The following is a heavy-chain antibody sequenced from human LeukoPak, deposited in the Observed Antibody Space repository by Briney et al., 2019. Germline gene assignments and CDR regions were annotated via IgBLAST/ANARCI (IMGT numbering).Heavy chain of an antibody. V-gene: IGHV4-30-4*08. CDR2: IYYSGST. Sequence: SQTLSLTCTVSGGSISSGDYYWSWIRQPPGKGLEWIGYIYYSGSTYYNPSLKSRVTISVDTSKNQFSLKLSSVTAADTAVYYCAREAPLYCSSTSCYTYYYYYMDVWGKGTTVTVSS. CDR3: AREAPLYCSSTSCYTYYYYYMDV. J-gene: IGHJ6*03. D-gene: IGHD2-2*02. CDR1: GGSISSGDYY.